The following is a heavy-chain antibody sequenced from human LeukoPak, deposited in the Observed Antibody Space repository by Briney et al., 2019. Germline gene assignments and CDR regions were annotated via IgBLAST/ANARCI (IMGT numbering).Heavy chain of an antibody. J-gene: IGHJ4*02. CDR2: INHSGTT. CDR1: GFTFSSYA. CDR3: AGSERDSGYDGSRFDY. D-gene: IGHD5-12*01. V-gene: IGHV4-34*08. Sequence: GSLRLSCAASGFTFSSYAMSWIRQPPGKGLEWIGEINHSGTTNYNPSLKSRVTISEDTSKNQFSLNLSSVTAADTAVYYCAGSERDSGYDGSRFDYWGQGTLVTVSS.